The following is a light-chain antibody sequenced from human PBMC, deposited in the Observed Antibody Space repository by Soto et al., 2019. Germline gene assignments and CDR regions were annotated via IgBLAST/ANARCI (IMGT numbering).Light chain of an antibody. CDR3: FSHRGGDSQV. V-gene: IGLV2-14*01. CDR2: GVT. Sequence: QSVLTQPASVSGSPGQSITISCAGTSSDDGAYNYVSWYQQYPGKAPKLMSYGVTNRPSGVSNRFSGSKTGNTASLTISGLQAEDEADYYCFSHRGGDSQVFGTGTKGTVL. J-gene: IGLJ1*01. CDR1: SSDDGAYNY.